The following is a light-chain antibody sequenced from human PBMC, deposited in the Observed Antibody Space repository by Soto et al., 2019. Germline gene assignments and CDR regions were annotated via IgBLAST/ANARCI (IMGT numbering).Light chain of an antibody. CDR1: QRTDSY. CDR2: AAF. Sequence: DIQMTQSPSSLSASVGDRVTITCRASQRTDSYLNWYQQKPGKAPKLLIYAAFRLQSGVPSRFTGSGSGADFTLTISSLQPEDFATYYCQQSYSAPFTFGQGTKLDIK. J-gene: IGKJ2*01. CDR3: QQSYSAPFT. V-gene: IGKV1-39*01.